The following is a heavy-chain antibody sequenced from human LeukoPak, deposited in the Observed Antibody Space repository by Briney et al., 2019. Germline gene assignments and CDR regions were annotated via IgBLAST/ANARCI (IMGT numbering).Heavy chain of an antibody. CDR1: GFTFTNYW. Sequence: GGSLRLSCAASGFTFTNYWMHWARQLPGKGLVWVSRISPTGSTTSYADSVKGRFTVSRDNAKNILYLQVNNLRAEDTAVYYCARGPNSNWSGLDFWGQGTLLTVSS. CDR3: ARGPNSNWSGLDF. D-gene: IGHD6-6*01. J-gene: IGHJ4*02. V-gene: IGHV3-74*01. CDR2: ISPTGSTT.